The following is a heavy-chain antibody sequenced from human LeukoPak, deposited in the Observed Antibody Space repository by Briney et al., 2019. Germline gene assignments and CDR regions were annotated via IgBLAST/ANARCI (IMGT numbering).Heavy chain of an antibody. CDR3: ARVSTMIESNAFDI. D-gene: IGHD3-22*01. V-gene: IGHV3-7*01. Sequence: PGGSLRLSCAASGFTFSDYYMSWIRQAPGKGLEWVANTNQDGSEKYYVDSVKGRFTISRDNAKNSLYLQMNSLRAEDTAVYYCARVSTMIESNAFDIWGQGTMVTVSS. J-gene: IGHJ3*02. CDR2: TNQDGSEK. CDR1: GFTFSDYY.